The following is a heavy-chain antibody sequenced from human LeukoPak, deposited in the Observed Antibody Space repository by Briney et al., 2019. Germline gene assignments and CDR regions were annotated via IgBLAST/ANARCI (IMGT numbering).Heavy chain of an antibody. J-gene: IGHJ3*02. CDR1: GFTFTAFT. CDR2: ISSSYAI. Sequence: PGGSLRLSCAASGFTFTAFTINWVRQAPGKGLEWVSSISSSYAIYFADSVKGRFTISRDNAKNSVYLHMNSLRAEDTAVYYCARDRHSVASDIWGRATMASVCS. D-gene: IGHD2-15*01. V-gene: IGHV3-69-1*01. CDR3: ARDRHSVASDI.